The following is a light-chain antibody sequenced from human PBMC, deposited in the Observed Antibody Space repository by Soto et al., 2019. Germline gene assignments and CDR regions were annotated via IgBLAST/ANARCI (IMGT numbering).Light chain of an antibody. J-gene: IGLJ1*01. Sequence: QSALTQPASVSGSPGQSITISCTGTSSDVGGYNYVSWYQQHPGKAPKLMIYDVSNRPSGVSNRFSGSKSGNTASLTISGLQAEDEADYHCSSYTSSNTYVFATGTKLTVL. CDR3: SSYTSSNTYV. CDR1: SSDVGGYNY. V-gene: IGLV2-14*01. CDR2: DVS.